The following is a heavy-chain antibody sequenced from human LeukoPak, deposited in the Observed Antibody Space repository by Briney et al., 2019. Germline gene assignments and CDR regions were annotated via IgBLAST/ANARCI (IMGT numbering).Heavy chain of an antibody. Sequence: PGGSLRLSCAASGFTFSSYWMSWVRQAPGKGLEWVANIKQDGSEKYYVDSVKGRFTISRDNAKNSLYLQMNSPRAEDTAVYYCARQYADWWELIDYYMDVWGKGTTVTVSS. CDR1: GFTFSSYW. D-gene: IGHD1-26*01. V-gene: IGHV3-7*01. CDR3: ARQYADWWELIDYYMDV. J-gene: IGHJ6*03. CDR2: IKQDGSEK.